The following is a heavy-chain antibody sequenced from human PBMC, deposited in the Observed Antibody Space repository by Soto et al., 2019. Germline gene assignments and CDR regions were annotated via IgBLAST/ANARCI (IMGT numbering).Heavy chain of an antibody. CDR2: IYYSGST. J-gene: IGHJ3*02. V-gene: IGHV4-59*01. D-gene: IGHD5-18*01. CDR3: TRGENSFAHVAFDI. Sequence: SETLSLTCTVSGGSISSYYWSWIRQPPGKGLEWIGYIYYSGSTNYNPSLKSRVTISVDTSKNQFSLKLSSVTAADTAVYYCTRGENSFAHVAFDIWGQGTMLTV. CDR1: GGSISSYY.